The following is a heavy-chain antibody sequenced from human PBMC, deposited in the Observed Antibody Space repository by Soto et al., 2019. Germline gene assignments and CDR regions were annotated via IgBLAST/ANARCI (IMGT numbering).Heavy chain of an antibody. CDR2: IYSGGST. Sequence: PGGSLRLSCAASGFTFSNYGMHWVRQAPGKGLEWVSVIYSGGSTYYADSVKGRLTISRDNSKNTLYLQMNSLRAEDTALYYCARDSRNRNFFDYWGQGTLVTVSS. CDR3: ARDSRNRNFFDY. D-gene: IGHD2-2*01. J-gene: IGHJ4*02. CDR1: GFTFSNYG. V-gene: IGHV3-53*01.